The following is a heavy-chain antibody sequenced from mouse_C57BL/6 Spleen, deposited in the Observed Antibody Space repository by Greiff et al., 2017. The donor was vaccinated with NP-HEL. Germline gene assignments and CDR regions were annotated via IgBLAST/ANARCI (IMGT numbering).Heavy chain of an antibody. D-gene: IGHD1-1*01. CDR2: IYPRSGNT. CDR3: ARRGGITTVVEGDYFDY. CDR1: GYTFTSYG. Sequence: QVQLKQSGAELARPGASVKLSCKASGYTFTSYGISWVKQRTGQGLEWIGEIYPRSGNTYYNEKFKGKATLTADKSSSTAYMELRSLTSEDSAVYFCARRGGITTVVEGDYFDYWGQGTTLTVSS. V-gene: IGHV1-81*01. J-gene: IGHJ2*01.